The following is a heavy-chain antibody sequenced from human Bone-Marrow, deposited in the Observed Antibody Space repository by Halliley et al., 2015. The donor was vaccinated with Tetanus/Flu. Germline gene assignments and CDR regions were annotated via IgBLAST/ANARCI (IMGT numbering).Heavy chain of an antibody. CDR2: IYSGGFT. CDR3: GHANRILGMDV. V-gene: IGHV3-66*01. Sequence: KGLELVSLIYSGGFTNYGDSVKGRFTISRDNSKNIVYLQRNSLRAEDTAVYYCGHANRILGMDVWGQGTTVIVSS. J-gene: IGHJ6*02.